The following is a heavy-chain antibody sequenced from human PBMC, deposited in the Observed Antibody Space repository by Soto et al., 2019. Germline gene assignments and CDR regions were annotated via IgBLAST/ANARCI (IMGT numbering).Heavy chain of an antibody. D-gene: IGHD3-22*01. CDR2: ITGSGSNT. CDR3: VKRDYYDSSDYYLYYFDH. CDR1: GFTFSNYA. J-gene: IGHJ4*02. Sequence: SLRLSCAASGFTFSNYAMSWVRQAPGKGLEWVSTITGSGSNTYYYADSVKGRFTISRDNSKNTLYLQMNSLRAEDTAVYYCVKRDYYDSSDYYLYYFDHWGQGTLVTVSS. V-gene: IGHV3-23*01.